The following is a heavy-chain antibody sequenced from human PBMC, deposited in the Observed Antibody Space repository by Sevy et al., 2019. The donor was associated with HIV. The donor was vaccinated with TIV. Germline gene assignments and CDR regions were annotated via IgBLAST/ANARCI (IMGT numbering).Heavy chain of an antibody. Sequence: GGSLRLSCAASGFTFGDSPMHWVRQAPGKGLEWLSLITWDGGSTYYSDSVKGRFTVSRDNNKNSMYLQMNSLRPEDTGIYYCAKDMGFTGTFPLDLWGQGTLVTVSS. CDR1: GFTFGDSP. J-gene: IGHJ5*02. V-gene: IGHV3-43D*04. CDR3: AKDMGFTGTFPLDL. D-gene: IGHD1-1*01. CDR2: ITWDGGST.